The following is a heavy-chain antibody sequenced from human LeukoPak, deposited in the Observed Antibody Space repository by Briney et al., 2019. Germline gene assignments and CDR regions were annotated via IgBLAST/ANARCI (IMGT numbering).Heavy chain of an antibody. J-gene: IGHJ4*02. V-gene: IGHV4-39*01. CDR3: ARAGYSSGWYVVC. CDR1: GGSISSSSYY. D-gene: IGHD6-19*01. Sequence: SETLSLTCTVSGGSISSSSYYWGWIRQPPGKGLEWIGSIYYSGSTYYNPSLKSRVTISVDTSKNQFSLKLSSVTAADTAVYYCARAGYSSGWYVVCWGQGTLVTVSS. CDR2: IYYSGST.